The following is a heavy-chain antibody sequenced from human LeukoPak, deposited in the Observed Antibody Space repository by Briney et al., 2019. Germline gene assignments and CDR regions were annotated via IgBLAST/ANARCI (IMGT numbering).Heavy chain of an antibody. CDR1: GFTFSSSA. V-gene: IGHV3-23*01. CDR3: ARFGAPFDY. D-gene: IGHD3-10*01. J-gene: IGHJ4*02. CDR2: ISTSGGSS. Sequence: GGSLRLSCAASGFTFSSSAMNWVRQAPGKGLEWVSLISTSGGSSYSADSVKGRFTISRDNSKTTKYLQMNSLRAEDTVVLYPARFGAPFDYWGQGTLVTVSS.